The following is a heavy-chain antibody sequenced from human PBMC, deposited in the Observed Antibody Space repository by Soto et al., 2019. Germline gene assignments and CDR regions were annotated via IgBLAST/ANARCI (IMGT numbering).Heavy chain of an antibody. J-gene: IGHJ5*02. CDR2: ISAYNGNT. CDR3: ARVVGALGHWFDP. D-gene: IGHD1-26*01. V-gene: IGHV1-18*01. CDR1: GYTYASYG. Sequence: SVKVSCKDSGYTYASYGSSWVRQAPGQGLEWMGRISAYNGNTNYAQKLQGRVTMTTDTSTSTAYMELRSLRSDDTAVYYCARVVGALGHWFDPWGQGTLVTVSS.